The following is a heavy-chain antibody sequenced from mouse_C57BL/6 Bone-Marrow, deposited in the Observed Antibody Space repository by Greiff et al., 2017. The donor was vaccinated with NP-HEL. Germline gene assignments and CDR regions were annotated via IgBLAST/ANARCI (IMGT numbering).Heavy chain of an antibody. CDR3: TTYYYGSSYEEYFDY. Sequence: VQLQQSGAELVRPGASVTLSYKASGYTFTDYEMHWVKQTPVHGLEWIGAIDPETGGTAYNQKFKGKAILTADKSSSTAYMELRSLTSEDSAVYYCTTYYYGSSYEEYFDYWGQGTTLTVSS. CDR2: IDPETGGT. D-gene: IGHD1-1*01. J-gene: IGHJ2*01. CDR1: GYTFTDYE. V-gene: IGHV1-15*01.